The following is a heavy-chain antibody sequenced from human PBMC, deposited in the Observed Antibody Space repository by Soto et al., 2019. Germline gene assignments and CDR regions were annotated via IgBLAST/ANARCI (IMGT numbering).Heavy chain of an antibody. Sequence: VQLVESGGGVVQPGRSLRLSCAASGFTFSSYAMHWVRQAPGKGLEWVAVISYDGSNKYYADSVKGRFTISRDNSKNTLYLQMNSLRAEDTAVYYCASKGYDFWSGLDAFDIWGQGTMVTVSS. J-gene: IGHJ3*02. V-gene: IGHV3-30-3*01. D-gene: IGHD3-3*01. CDR2: ISYDGSNK. CDR3: ASKGYDFWSGLDAFDI. CDR1: GFTFSSYA.